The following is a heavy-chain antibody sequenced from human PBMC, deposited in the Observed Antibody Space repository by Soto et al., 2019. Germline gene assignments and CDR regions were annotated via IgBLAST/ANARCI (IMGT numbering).Heavy chain of an antibody. CDR1: GGTFSSYA. D-gene: IGHD5-12*01. CDR2: IIPIFGTA. Sequence: QVQLVQSGAEVKKPGSSVKVSCKASGGTFSSYAISWVRQAPGQGLEWMGGIIPIFGTANYAQKFQGRVTITADDSTSTAYMELSSLRSEDTAVYYCARVHGYSGYDSGLVDYWGQGTLVTVSS. V-gene: IGHV1-69*01. CDR3: ARVHGYSGYDSGLVDY. J-gene: IGHJ4*02.